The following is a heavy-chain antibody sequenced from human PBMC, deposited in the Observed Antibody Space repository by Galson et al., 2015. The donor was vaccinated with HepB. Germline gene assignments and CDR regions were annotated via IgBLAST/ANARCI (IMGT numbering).Heavy chain of an antibody. CDR1: GFTFSNAW. CDR2: IKSKTDGGTT. CDR3: TRDIVVVVAALDAFDI. V-gene: IGHV3-15*07. J-gene: IGHJ3*02. D-gene: IGHD2-15*01. Sequence: SLRLSCAASGFTFSNAWMNWVRQAPGKGLEWVARIKSKTDGGTTDYAAPVNGRFTISRDDSKNTLYLQMNSLKTEDTAVYYCTRDIVVVVAALDAFDIWGQGTMVTVSS.